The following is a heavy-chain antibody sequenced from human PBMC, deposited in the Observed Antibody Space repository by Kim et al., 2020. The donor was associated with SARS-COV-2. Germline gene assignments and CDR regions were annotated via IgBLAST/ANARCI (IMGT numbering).Heavy chain of an antibody. J-gene: IGHJ4*02. D-gene: IGHD2-21*02. Sequence: GGSLRLSCAASGFTFSNYFMNWVRQAPGKGLEWVSYISSTSKTIYYADSVKGRFTISRDNAKNSLYLQMNSLGDDDTAIYYCATLPRGPDVVVTWGQGT. CDR1: GFTFSNYF. V-gene: IGHV3-48*02. CDR2: ISSTSKTI. CDR3: ATLPRGPDVVVT.